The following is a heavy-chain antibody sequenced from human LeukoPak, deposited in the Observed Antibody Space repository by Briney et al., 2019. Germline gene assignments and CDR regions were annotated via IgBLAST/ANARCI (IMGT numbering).Heavy chain of an antibody. D-gene: IGHD3-10*01. Sequence: GASVKVSCKASGYTFTGYYMHWVRQAPGQGLEWMGWINPNSGGTNYAQRFQGRVTMTRDTSISTAYMELSRLRSDDTAVYYCARDRTVRGVWVDYWGQGTLVTVSS. V-gene: IGHV1-2*02. CDR1: GYTFTGYY. CDR3: ARDRTVRGVWVDY. CDR2: INPNSGGT. J-gene: IGHJ4*02.